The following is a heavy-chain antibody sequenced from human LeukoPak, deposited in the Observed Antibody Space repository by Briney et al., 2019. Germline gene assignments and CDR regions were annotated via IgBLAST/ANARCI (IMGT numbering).Heavy chain of an antibody. Sequence: GGSLRLSCAASGFTFSSYSMNWVRQAPGKGLEWVSYISSSSSTIYYADSVKGRFTISRDNAKNSLYLQMNSLRDEDTAVYYCARDFGIEYDDLTFDYWGQGTLVTVSS. V-gene: IGHV3-48*02. D-gene: IGHD3-22*01. CDR3: ARDFGIEYDDLTFDY. J-gene: IGHJ4*02. CDR2: ISSSSSTI. CDR1: GFTFSSYS.